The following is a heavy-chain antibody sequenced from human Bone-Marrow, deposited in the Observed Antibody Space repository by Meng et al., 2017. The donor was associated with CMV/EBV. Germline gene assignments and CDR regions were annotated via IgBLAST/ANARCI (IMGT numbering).Heavy chain of an antibody. J-gene: IGHJ6*02. CDR3: VRGRGDTVGPRHYYYELDA. V-gene: IGHV1-69*05. CDR2: IIPIFGTA. D-gene: IGHD4-23*01. Sequence: LVKVSCKASGGTFSSYAISWVRQAPGQGLEWMGGIIPIFGTANYAQKFQGRVTITTDESTSTAYMELSSLRSEDTAVYYCVRGRGDTVGPRHYYYELDAWGQGTTVTVSS. CDR1: GGTFSSYA.